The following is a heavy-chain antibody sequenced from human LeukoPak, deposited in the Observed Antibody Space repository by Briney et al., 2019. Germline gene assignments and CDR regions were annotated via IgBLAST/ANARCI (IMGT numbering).Heavy chain of an antibody. D-gene: IGHD6-13*01. V-gene: IGHV5-10-1*01. CDR1: GYSVTSYW. Sequence: GESLKISCKGSGYSVTSYWVSWVRQMPGKGLEWMGRIDPSDSYTNYSPSFQGHVTISADKSISTAYLQCSSLKASDTAMYYCARPESMAAAGTPFDYWGQGTLVTVSS. CDR2: IDPSDSYT. CDR3: ARPESMAAAGTPFDY. J-gene: IGHJ4*02.